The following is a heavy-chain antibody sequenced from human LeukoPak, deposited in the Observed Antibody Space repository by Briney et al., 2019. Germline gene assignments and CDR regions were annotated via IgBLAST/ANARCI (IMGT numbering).Heavy chain of an antibody. J-gene: IGHJ6*02. Sequence: PSETLSLTCAVYGGSFSGYYWNWIRQPPGEGLEWIGEINHSGSTNYNPSLKSRVTISVDTSKNQFSLKLSSVTAADTAVYYCARGFYCSSTSCYFRWARNGMDVWGQGTTVTVSS. CDR3: ARGFYCSSTSCYFRWARNGMDV. CDR2: INHSGST. V-gene: IGHV4-34*01. CDR1: GGSFSGYY. D-gene: IGHD2-2*01.